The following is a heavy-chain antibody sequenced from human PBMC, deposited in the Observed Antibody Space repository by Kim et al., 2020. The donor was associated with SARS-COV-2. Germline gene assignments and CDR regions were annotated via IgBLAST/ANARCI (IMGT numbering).Heavy chain of an antibody. Sequence: SETLSLTCAVYGGSFSGYYWSWIRQPPGKGLEWIGEINHSGSTNYNPSLKSRVTISVDTSKNQFSLKLSSVTAADTAVYYCARGRELRRARGSPSMSVVGYYFDYWGQGTLVTVSS. D-gene: IGHD1-26*01. CDR2: INHSGST. CDR3: ARGRELRRARGSPSMSVVGYYFDY. V-gene: IGHV4-34*01. CDR1: GGSFSGYY. J-gene: IGHJ4*02.